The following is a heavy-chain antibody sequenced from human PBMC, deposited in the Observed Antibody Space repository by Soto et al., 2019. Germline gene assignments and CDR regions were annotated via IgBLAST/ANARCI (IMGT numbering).Heavy chain of an antibody. CDR3: ARSYGSGSYYMYY. CDR1: GGSISSYY. CDR2: IYYSGST. V-gene: IGHV4-59*08. D-gene: IGHD3-10*01. Sequence: SETLSLTCTVSGGSISSYYWSWIRQPPGKGLEWIGYIYYSGSTNYNPSLKSRVTISVDTSKNQFSLKLSSVTAADTAVYYCARSYGSGSYYMYYWGQGTLVTVSS. J-gene: IGHJ4*02.